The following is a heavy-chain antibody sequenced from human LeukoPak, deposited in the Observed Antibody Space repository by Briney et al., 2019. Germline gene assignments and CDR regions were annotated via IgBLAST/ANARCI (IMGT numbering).Heavy chain of an antibody. CDR1: SGTISSYY. Sequence: KPSETLSLNCTVSSGTISSYYWSSIQQPPAQAQKRLGHIYYTGTTTYNPSLKSRVTISVDTSKNQFSLKLSSVTAADTAVYYCARARRYLDFDYWGQGTLVTVSS. CDR3: ARARRYLDFDY. V-gene: IGHV4-59*01. CDR2: IYYTGTT. D-gene: IGHD3-9*01. J-gene: IGHJ4*02.